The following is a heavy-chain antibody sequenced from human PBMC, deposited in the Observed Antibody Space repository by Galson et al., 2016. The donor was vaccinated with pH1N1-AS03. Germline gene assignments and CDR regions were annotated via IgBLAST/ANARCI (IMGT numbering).Heavy chain of an antibody. CDR1: GYTFVNYG. D-gene: IGHD3-3*01. V-gene: IGHV1-18*01. CDR2: ISGYDGHT. CDR3: ARDESGYMY. Sequence: SVKVSCKASGYTFVNYGISWVRRAPGQGLEWMGWISGYDGHTGYAQKFQGRVTITTDTSTNTAYMELRRLTSDDTAVYYCARDESGYMYWGQGTLVTVSS. J-gene: IGHJ4*02.